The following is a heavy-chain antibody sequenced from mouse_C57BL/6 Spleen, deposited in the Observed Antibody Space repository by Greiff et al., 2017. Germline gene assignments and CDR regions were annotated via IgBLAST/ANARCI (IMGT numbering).Heavy chain of an antibody. CDR3: ARGDYYGSSYEGYAMDY. Sequence: QVQLKQPGTELVKPGASVKLSCKASGYTFTSYWMHWVKQRPGQGLEWIGNINPSNGGTNYNEKFKSKATLTVDKSSSTAYMQLSSLTSEDSAVYYCARGDYYGSSYEGYAMDYWGQGTSVTVSS. CDR1: GYTFTSYW. CDR2: INPSNGGT. V-gene: IGHV1-53*01. D-gene: IGHD1-1*01. J-gene: IGHJ4*01.